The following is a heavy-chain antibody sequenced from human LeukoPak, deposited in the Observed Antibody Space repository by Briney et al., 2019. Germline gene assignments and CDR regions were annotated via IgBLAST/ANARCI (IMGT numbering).Heavy chain of an antibody. V-gene: IGHV4-59*01. CDR2: IYYSVST. Sequence: SQTLSLTSTVSGGSITSYDWSWIGQPPGHELGWSGDIYYSVSTNYNPSIRSRVTISADTSTSPFSLKLSSVTAAPTAAYYCMRSPRIAGRPYAVDIWGQGTMVTVSS. J-gene: IGHJ3*02. D-gene: IGHD6-6*01. CDR3: MRSPRIAGRPYAVDI. CDR1: GGSITSYD.